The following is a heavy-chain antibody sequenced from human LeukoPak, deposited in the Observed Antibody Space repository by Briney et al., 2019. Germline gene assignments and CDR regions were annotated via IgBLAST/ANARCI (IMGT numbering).Heavy chain of an antibody. CDR1: GFTFSSCG. Sequence: GGSLRLSCAASGFTFSSCGMHWVRQAPGKGLEWVAVIWYDGSNKYYADSVKGRFTISRDNSKNTLYLQMNSLRAEDTAVYYCARDRGGYSSGINYWGQGTLVTVSS. D-gene: IGHD3-22*01. J-gene: IGHJ4*02. V-gene: IGHV3-33*01. CDR3: ARDRGGYSSGINY. CDR2: IWYDGSNK.